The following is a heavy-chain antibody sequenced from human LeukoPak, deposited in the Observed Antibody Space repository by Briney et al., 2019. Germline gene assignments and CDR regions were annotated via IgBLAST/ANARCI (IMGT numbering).Heavy chain of an antibody. CDR3: AKDKRAPFWPDFSDY. CDR2: IYHSGST. Sequence: SETLSLTCTVSGYSISSGYYWGWIRQPPGKGLEWIGSIYHSGSTYYNPSLKSRVTISVDTSKNQFSLKLSSVTAADTAVYYCAKDKRAPFWPDFSDYWGQGTLVTVSS. D-gene: IGHD3-3*01. V-gene: IGHV4-38-2*02. CDR1: GYSISSGYY. J-gene: IGHJ4*02.